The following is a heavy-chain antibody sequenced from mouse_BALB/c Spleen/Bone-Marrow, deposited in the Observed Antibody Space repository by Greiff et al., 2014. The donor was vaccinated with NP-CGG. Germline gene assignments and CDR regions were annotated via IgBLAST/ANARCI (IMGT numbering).Heavy chain of an antibody. V-gene: IGHV1-80*01. CDR1: GYEFSSYW. D-gene: IGHD2-1*01. Sequence: VKLMESGAELVRPGSSVKISCKASGYEFSSYWMNWVKQRPGQGLEWIGQIYPGDGDTNYNGKFKGKATLTADKSSSTAYMQVSSLTSEDPAVYFCARVYYGNLDYWGQGTSVTVSS. CDR2: IYPGDGDT. CDR3: ARVYYGNLDY. J-gene: IGHJ4*01.